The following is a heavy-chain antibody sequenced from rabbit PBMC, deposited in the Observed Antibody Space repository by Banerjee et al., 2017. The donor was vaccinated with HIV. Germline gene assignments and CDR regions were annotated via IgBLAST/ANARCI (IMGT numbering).Heavy chain of an antibody. J-gene: IGHJ6*01. D-gene: IGHD8-1*01. CDR1: GVSLNDKDV. V-gene: IGHV1S43*01. CDR3: ARDTASSFSSYGMDL. Sequence: QLEESGGGLVKPEGSLTLTCKASGVSLNDKDVMCWVRQAPGKGLEWIACINIVTGKSVYASWVNGRFSISRENTQNTVYLKLNSLTAADTATYFCARDTASSFSSYGMDLWGPGTLVTVS. CDR2: INIVTGKS.